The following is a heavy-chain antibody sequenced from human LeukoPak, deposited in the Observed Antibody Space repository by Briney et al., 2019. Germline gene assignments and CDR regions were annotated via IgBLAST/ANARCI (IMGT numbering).Heavy chain of an antibody. J-gene: IGHJ4*02. CDR3: ARRPPNSSGYYYGDY. D-gene: IGHD3-22*01. V-gene: IGHV4-34*01. CDR1: GGYFSGYF. Sequence: PSETLSLTCAVYGGYFSGYFWTWIRQPPGKGLEWIAEINHSGSTNYNPSLKSRVTISVDTSKNQFSLKLSSVTAADTAVYYCARRPPNSSGYYYGDYWGQGNLVTVSS. CDR2: INHSGST.